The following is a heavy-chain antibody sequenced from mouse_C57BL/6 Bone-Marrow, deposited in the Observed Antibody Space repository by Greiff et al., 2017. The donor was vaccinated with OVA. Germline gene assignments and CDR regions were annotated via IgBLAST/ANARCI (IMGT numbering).Heavy chain of an antibody. CDR2: ISTGSSTT. J-gene: IGHJ4*01. CDR1: GFTFSDYG. V-gene: IGHV5-17*01. D-gene: IGHD2-1*01. Sequence: DVMLVESGGGLVKPGGSLKLSCAASGFTFSDYGMHWVRQAPEKGLEWVAYISTGSSTTYYADTVKGRFTISRDNAENTLFLQMTRLRSEDTAMYDVAMVEDGNPYAMDYWGQGTSVTVSS. CDR3: AMVEDGNPYAMDY.